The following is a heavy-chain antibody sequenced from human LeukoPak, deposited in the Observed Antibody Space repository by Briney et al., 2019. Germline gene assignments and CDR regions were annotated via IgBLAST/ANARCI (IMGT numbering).Heavy chain of an antibody. V-gene: IGHV3-23*01. Sequence: PGGSLRLSCVASGFTFTNYAMSWVRQGPGKGLEWVSGVSGTGGSTYSADSVKGRFTISRDNSKNTLYLQMNSLRAEDTAVYYCAKVHYYDSSGYYYYFYGMDVWGQGTTVTVSS. D-gene: IGHD3-22*01. J-gene: IGHJ6*02. CDR1: GFTFTNYA. CDR3: AKVHYYDSSGYYYYFYGMDV. CDR2: VSGTGGST.